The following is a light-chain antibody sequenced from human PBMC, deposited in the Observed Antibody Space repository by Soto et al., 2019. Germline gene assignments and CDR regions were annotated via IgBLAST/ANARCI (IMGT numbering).Light chain of an antibody. V-gene: IGLV2-14*03. CDR3: SSYRRSSTLTFV. Sequence: QSALTQPASVSGSPGQSISISCTGTSSDVGGYNYVSWYQVHPDKAPKLMIYDVSNRPSGVSNRFFGSKSGNPASLTISGLQAEDQADYYCSSYRRSSTLTFVFGTGTKVTVL. J-gene: IGLJ1*01. CDR1: SSDVGGYNY. CDR2: DVS.